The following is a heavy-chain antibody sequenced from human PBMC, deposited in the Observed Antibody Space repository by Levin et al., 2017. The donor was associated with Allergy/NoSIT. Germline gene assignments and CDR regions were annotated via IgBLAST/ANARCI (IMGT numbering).Heavy chain of an antibody. D-gene: IGHD3-10*01. CDR1: GGSFSGYY. J-gene: IGHJ6*03. V-gene: IGHV4-34*01. CDR2: INHSGST. CDR3: ARVSASRWFGELLSLYYDYYMDV. Sequence: SETLSLTCAVYGGSFSGYYWSWIRQPPGKGLEWIGEINHSGSTNYNPSLKSRVTISVDTSKNQFSLKLSSVTAADTAVYYCARVSASRWFGELLSLYYDYYMDVWGKGTTVTVSS.